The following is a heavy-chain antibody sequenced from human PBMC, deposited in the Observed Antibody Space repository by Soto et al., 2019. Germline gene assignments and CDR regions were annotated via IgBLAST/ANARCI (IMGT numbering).Heavy chain of an antibody. D-gene: IGHD6-19*01. CDR1: GGTFSSYA. Sequence: SVKVSCKASGGTFSSYAISWVRQAPGQGLEWMGGIIPIFGTANYAQKFQGRVTITADESTSTAYMELRSLRSEDTAVYYCATLIAVAGSYYFDYWGQGTLVTVSS. CDR3: ATLIAVAGSYYFDY. J-gene: IGHJ4*02. CDR2: IIPIFGTA. V-gene: IGHV1-69*13.